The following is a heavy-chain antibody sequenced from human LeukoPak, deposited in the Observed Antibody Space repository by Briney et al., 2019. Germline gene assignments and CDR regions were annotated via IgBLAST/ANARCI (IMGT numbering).Heavy chain of an antibody. D-gene: IGHD6-19*01. V-gene: IGHV4-61*02. CDR2: IYTSGST. CDR3: ARAPREVAGTLGYFQH. CDR1: GGSISSGSYY. Sequence: SETLSLTCTVSGGSISSGSYYWSWIRQPAGKGLEWIGRIYTSGSTNYNPSLKSRVTISVDTSKNQFSLKLSSVTAADTAVYYCARAPREVAGTLGYFQHWGQGTLVTVSS. J-gene: IGHJ1*01.